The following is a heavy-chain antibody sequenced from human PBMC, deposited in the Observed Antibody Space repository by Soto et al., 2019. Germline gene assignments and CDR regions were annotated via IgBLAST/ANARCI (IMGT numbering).Heavy chain of an antibody. D-gene: IGHD1-1*01. Sequence: QVQLQESGPGLVKPSETLSLTCTVSGGSISSYYWSWIRQPPGKGLEWIGYIYYSGSTNYNPSLKSRVTISVDTSKNQFSLKLSSVTAADTAVYYCAREGGDGTGYFDLWGRGTLVTVSS. V-gene: IGHV4-59*01. CDR2: IYYSGST. CDR1: GGSISSYY. J-gene: IGHJ2*01. CDR3: AREGGDGTGYFDL.